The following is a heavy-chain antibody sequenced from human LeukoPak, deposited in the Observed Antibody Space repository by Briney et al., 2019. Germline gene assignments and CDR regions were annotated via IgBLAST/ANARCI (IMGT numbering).Heavy chain of an antibody. CDR1: GFTLIDY. Sequence: ASVKVSCKASGFTLIDYIHWVRQDPRQGLQWMGWIKPYSGDTEYAQRFQGRVTMTRDTSISTVYMELSSLRYDDTAVYYCARTDSVPAGDYHYWYMDVWGKGTTVTVSS. J-gene: IGHJ6*03. V-gene: IGHV1-2*02. CDR2: IKPYSGDT. D-gene: IGHD2-2*01. CDR3: ARTDSVPAGDYHYWYMDV.